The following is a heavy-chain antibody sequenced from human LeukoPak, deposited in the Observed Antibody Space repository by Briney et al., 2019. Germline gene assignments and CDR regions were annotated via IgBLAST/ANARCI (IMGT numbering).Heavy chain of an antibody. CDR1: GFTFSSYA. V-gene: IGHV4-59*01. CDR2: IYYSGST. J-gene: IGHJ6*02. CDR3: ARVGPENGMDV. Sequence: MAGGSLRLSCSASGFTFSSYAMHWVRQAPGKGLEWIGYIYYSGSTNYNPSLKSRVTISVDTSKNQFSLKLSSVTAADTAVYYCARVGPENGMDVWGQGTTVTVSS.